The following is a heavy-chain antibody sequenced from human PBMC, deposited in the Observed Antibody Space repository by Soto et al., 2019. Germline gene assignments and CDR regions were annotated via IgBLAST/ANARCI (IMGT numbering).Heavy chain of an antibody. Sequence: SETLSLTCAFYGGSFSGYYWSWIRQPPGKGLEWIGEINHSGSTNYNPSLKSRVTISVDTSKNQFSLKLSSVTAADTAVYYCASGGGIAAAGRSGDWFDPRGQGTPVTVSS. J-gene: IGHJ5*02. CDR2: INHSGST. CDR1: GGSFSGYY. D-gene: IGHD6-13*01. CDR3: ASGGGIAAAGRSGDWFDP. V-gene: IGHV4-34*01.